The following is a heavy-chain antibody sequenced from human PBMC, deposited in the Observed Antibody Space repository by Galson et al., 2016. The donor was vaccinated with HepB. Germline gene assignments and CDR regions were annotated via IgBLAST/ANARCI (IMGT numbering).Heavy chain of an antibody. Sequence: SETLSLTCAVSGASINNRNWWGWVRQTPGQGLEWIGEVYRSGSTNYTPSLKSRLSMSVDKSKNQFSLKMTSVTAADTAVYYCARQQEAQDGYDFWGQGTLVTVSS. J-gene: IGHJ4*02. CDR2: VYRSGST. CDR1: GASINNRNW. D-gene: IGHD6-25*01. V-gene: IGHV4-4*02. CDR3: ARQQEAQDGYDF.